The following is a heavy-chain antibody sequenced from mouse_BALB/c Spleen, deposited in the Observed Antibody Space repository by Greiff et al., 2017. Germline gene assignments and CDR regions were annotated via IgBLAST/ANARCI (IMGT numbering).Heavy chain of an antibody. CDR2: ILPGSGST. CDR3: ARGLLGRPQAWFAY. CDR1: GYTFSSYW. J-gene: IGHJ3*01. Sequence: QVHVKQSGAELMKPGASVKISCKATGYTFSSYWIEWVKQRPGHGLEWIGEILPGSGSTNYNEKFKGKATFTADTSSNTAYMQLSSLTSEDSAVYYCARGLLGRPQAWFAYWGQGTLVTVSA. V-gene: IGHV1-9*01. D-gene: IGHD2-3*01.